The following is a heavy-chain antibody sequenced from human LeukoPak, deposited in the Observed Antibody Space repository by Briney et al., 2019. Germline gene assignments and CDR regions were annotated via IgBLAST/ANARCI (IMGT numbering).Heavy chain of an antibody. J-gene: IGHJ4*02. CDR2: INPKSGGT. V-gene: IGHV1-2*02. D-gene: IGHD6-19*01. CDR3: ARTFGGCSSGCYFDN. Sequence: ASVKVSCKASGYTFTGYYMHWVRQAPGQGLEWMGWINPKSGGTKYAQKFQGRVTMTTDTSISTVYMDLSSLRSDDTAVYYCARTFGGCSSGCYFDNWGQGTLVTVSS. CDR1: GYTFTGYY.